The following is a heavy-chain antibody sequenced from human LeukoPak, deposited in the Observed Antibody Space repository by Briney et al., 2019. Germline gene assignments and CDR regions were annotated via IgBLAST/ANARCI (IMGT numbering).Heavy chain of an antibody. D-gene: IGHD1-26*01. CDR1: GFTFSSYS. J-gene: IGHJ3*02. CDR2: ISSSSSTI. CDR3: ARPGLGSYKEGSAFDI. Sequence: GGSLRLSCAASGFTFSSYSMNWVRQAPGKGLEWVSYISSSSSTIYYADSVKGRFTISRDNAKNSLYLQMNSLRDEDTAVYYCARPGLGSYKEGSAFDIWGQGTMVTVSS. V-gene: IGHV3-48*02.